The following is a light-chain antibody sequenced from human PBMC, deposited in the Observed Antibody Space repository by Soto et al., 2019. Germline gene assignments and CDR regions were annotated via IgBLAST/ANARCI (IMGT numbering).Light chain of an antibody. V-gene: IGKV3-15*01. J-gene: IGKJ1*01. Sequence: EIVMTQSPATLSVSPGDRATLSCRASESVTSSLAWYQQKPGQPPRLLIYAASTRATDVPARFSGGGSETESTLTISSLQSEDFAVYFCQQYNIWPLWTFGQGTEV. CDR2: AAS. CDR3: QQYNIWPLWT. CDR1: ESVTSS.